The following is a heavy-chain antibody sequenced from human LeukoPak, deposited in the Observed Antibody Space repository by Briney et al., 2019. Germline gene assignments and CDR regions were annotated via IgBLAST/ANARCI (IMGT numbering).Heavy chain of an antibody. CDR1: GGSFSGYY. J-gene: IGHJ4*02. V-gene: IGHV4-34*01. CDR3: ARVLGGYFGIDY. CDR2: IYHSGST. D-gene: IGHD2-21*01. Sequence: NTSETLSLTCAVYGGSFSGYYWSWIRQPPGKGLEWIGYIYHSGSTYYNPSLKSRVTISVDRSKNQFSLKLSSVTAADTAVYYCARVLGGYFGIDYWGQGTLVTVSS.